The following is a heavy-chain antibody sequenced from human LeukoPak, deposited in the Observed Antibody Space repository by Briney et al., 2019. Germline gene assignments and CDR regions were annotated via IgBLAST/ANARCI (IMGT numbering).Heavy chain of an antibody. V-gene: IGHV3-74*01. CDR2: VSSDGRNT. Sequence: PGGSLRLSCAVSGFTFSSYSMHWVRQAPGKGLVWVSRVSSDGRNTIYADSVKGRFTISRDNAMNTLYLQMNSLRAEDTAVYYCARDLGGSGPTPIDYWGQGILVTVSS. J-gene: IGHJ4*02. CDR1: GFTFSSYS. CDR3: ARDLGGSGPTPIDY. D-gene: IGHD4-23*01.